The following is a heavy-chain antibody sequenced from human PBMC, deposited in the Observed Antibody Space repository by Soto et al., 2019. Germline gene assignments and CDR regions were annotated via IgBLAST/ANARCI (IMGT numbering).Heavy chain of an antibody. D-gene: IGHD3-16*02. J-gene: IGHJ3*02. CDR2: IYYSGST. CDR3: ARHLDYDYIWGSYRLHAFDI. Sequence: QLQLQESGPGLVKPSETLSLTCTVSGGSISSSSYYWGWIRQPPGKGLEWIGSIYYSGSTYYNPSLKSRVTISVDTSKNQFSLKLSSVTAADTAVYYCARHLDYDYIWGSYRLHAFDIWGQGTMVTVSS. CDR1: GGSISSSSYY. V-gene: IGHV4-39*01.